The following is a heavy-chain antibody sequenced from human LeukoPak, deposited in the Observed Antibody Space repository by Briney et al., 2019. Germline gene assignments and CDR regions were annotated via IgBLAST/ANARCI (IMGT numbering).Heavy chain of an antibody. CDR2: ISAYNGNT. Sequence: GASVKVSCKASGYTFTSYGISWVRQAPGQGLEWMGWISAYNGNTNYAQKLQGRVTMTTDTSTSTAYMELRSLRSDDTAVYYCARAPKSGYYGYYGMDVWGQGTTVTVSS. J-gene: IGHJ6*02. V-gene: IGHV1-18*01. CDR1: GYTFTSYG. D-gene: IGHD3-3*01. CDR3: ARAPKSGYYGYYGMDV.